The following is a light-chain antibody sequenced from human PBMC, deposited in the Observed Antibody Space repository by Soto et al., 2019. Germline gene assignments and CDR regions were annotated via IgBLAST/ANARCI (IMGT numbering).Light chain of an antibody. Sequence: DIVLTQSPLSLPVTPGEPASISCKSSQSLQNSKGYNYLDWYLQKPGQSPQLLVYLASHRALGVPGRFSGYASGTDFILNISRVEAEDVGVYYCMQGLQLTITFGQGTKLEIK. CDR3: MQGLQLTIT. CDR1: QSLQNSKGYNY. V-gene: IGKV2-28*01. J-gene: IGKJ2*01. CDR2: LAS.